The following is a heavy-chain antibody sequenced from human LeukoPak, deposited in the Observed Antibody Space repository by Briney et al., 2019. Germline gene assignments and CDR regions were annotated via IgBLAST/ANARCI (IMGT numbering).Heavy chain of an antibody. CDR1: GGSFSGYY. CDR2: INHSGST. Sequence: SETLSLTCAVYGGSFSGYYWSWIRQPPGKGLEWIGEINHSGSTNYNPSLKSRVTISVDTSKNQFSLKLSSVTAADTAVYYCARDAGGSYRLSYFDFWGRGTLVTVSS. D-gene: IGHD1-26*01. CDR3: ARDAGGSYRLSYFDF. V-gene: IGHV4-34*01. J-gene: IGHJ2*01.